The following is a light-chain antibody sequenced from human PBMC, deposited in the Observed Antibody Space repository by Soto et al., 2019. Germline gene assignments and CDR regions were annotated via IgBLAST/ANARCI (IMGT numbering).Light chain of an antibody. CDR2: GAS. V-gene: IGKV3-20*01. Sequence: EIVLTQFPGTLSLSPGKSATLSCRASETVAKNYLAWFQKKPGQAPKLLIHGASTRATDIPDRFSGSGSGTDFTLTVRRLEPEDFAVYYCQHYDTAPLSFGGGTRVEI. CDR3: QHYDTAPLS. CDR1: ETVAKNY. J-gene: IGKJ4*01.